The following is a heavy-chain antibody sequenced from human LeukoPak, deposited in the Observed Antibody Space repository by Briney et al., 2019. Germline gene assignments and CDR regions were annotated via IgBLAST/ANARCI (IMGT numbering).Heavy chain of an antibody. Sequence: SETLSLTCTVSGGSISSSSYYWSWIRQPPGTGLEWIGYIYYSGSTNYNPSLKSRVTISVDTSKNQFSLKLSSVTAADTAVYYCASLLGGYSYGSPYYYYGMDVWGQGTTVTVSS. CDR2: IYYSGST. CDR3: ASLLGGYSYGSPYYYYGMDV. CDR1: GGSISSSSYY. D-gene: IGHD5-18*01. J-gene: IGHJ6*02. V-gene: IGHV4-61*01.